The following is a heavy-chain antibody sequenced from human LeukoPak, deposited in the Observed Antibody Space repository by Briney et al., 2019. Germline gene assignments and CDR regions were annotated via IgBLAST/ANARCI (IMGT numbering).Heavy chain of an antibody. CDR2: ISYDGSNK. V-gene: IGHV3-30-3*02. D-gene: IGHD2-15*01. CDR1: GFTFGDYA. CDR3: AKLKDIDLGWGIDI. J-gene: IGHJ6*02. Sequence: GGSLRLSCTASGFTFGDYAMSWIRQAPGKGLEWVAVISYDGSNKYYADSVKGRFTISRDNSKNTLYVQMNSLRAEDTAIYYCAKLKDIDLGWGIDIWGQGTTVTVS.